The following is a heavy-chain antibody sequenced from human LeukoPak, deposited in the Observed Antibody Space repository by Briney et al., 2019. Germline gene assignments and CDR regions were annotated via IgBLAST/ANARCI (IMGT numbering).Heavy chain of an antibody. Sequence: SETLSLTCTVSGGSISSYYWSWIRQPPGEGLEWIGYIYYSGSTNYNPSLKSRVTISVDTSKNQFPLKLSSVTAADTAVYYCARGGNYFDYWGQGTLVTVSS. CDR1: GGSISSYY. V-gene: IGHV4-59*01. J-gene: IGHJ4*02. CDR3: ARGGNYFDY. CDR2: IYYSGST.